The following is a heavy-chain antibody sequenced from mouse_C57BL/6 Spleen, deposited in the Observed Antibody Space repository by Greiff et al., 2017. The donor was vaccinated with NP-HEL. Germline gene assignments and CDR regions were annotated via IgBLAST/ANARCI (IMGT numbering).Heavy chain of an antibody. CDR1: GYTFTSYW. CDR3: ARSGITTVVARAMDY. V-gene: IGHV1-69*01. CDR2: IDPSDSYT. D-gene: IGHD1-1*01. J-gene: IGHJ4*01. Sequence: VQLQQSGAELVMPGASVKLSCKASGYTFTSYWMHWVKQRPGQGLEWIGEIDPSDSYTNYNQKFKGKSTLTVDKSSSTAYMQLSSLTSEDSAVYYCARSGITTVVARAMDYWGQGTSVTVSS.